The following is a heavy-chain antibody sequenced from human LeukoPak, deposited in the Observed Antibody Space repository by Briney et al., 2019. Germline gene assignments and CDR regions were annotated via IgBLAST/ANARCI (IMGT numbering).Heavy chain of an antibody. CDR1: DGSINSYY. Sequence: SETLSLTCSVSDGSINSYYWNWIRRPPGKGLEWIEYIYYNGNTNYSPSLKSRVTMSVDTSKNLFSLKVSSVTAADTAVYYCARGRSNYYGMDVWGQGTTVTVSS. CDR3: ARGRSNYYGMDV. J-gene: IGHJ6*02. CDR2: IYYNGNT. D-gene: IGHD1-26*01. V-gene: IGHV4-59*01.